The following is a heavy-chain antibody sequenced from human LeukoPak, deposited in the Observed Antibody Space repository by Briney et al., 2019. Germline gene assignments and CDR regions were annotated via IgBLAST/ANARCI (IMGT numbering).Heavy chain of an antibody. CDR2: INPSGGST. CDR1: GYTFTSYY. J-gene: IGHJ5*02. Sequence: GASVKVSCKASGYTFTSYYMHWVRQAPGQGLEWMGIINPSGGSTSYAQKFQGRVTMTRDTSTSTVYMELSSLRSEDTAVYYCARAPYDILTGYWFDPWGQGTLVTVSS. CDR3: ARAPYDILTGYWFDP. V-gene: IGHV1-46*01. D-gene: IGHD3-9*01.